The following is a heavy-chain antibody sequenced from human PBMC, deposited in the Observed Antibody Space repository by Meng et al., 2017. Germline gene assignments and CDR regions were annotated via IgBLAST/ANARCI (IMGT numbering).Heavy chain of an antibody. Sequence: ASVKVSCKASGYTFTSYGLSWVRQAPGQGLEWMGWISSYNGNTNYAQKLQGRVTMTTDTSTSTAYIELRSLRSDDTAVYYCASGSITMVRGEPYYYYGMDVWGQGTTVTVSS. V-gene: IGHV1-18*01. CDR2: ISSYNGNT. CDR1: GYTFTSYG. CDR3: ASGSITMVRGEPYYYYGMDV. D-gene: IGHD3-10*01. J-gene: IGHJ6*02.